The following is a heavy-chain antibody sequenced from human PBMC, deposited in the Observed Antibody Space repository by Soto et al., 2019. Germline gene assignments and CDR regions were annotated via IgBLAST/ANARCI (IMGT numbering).Heavy chain of an antibody. CDR2: IYYSGST. J-gene: IGHJ4*02. Sequence: QVQLQESGPGLVKPSQTLSLTCTVSGGSISSGDYYWSWIRQPPGKGLEWIGYIYYSGSTYYNPPLKRRVTISVDTSNNQFSLKLSSVTAADTAVYYCARGGPVTPFDYWGQGTLVTVSS. CDR1: GGSISSGDYY. CDR3: ARGGPVTPFDY. V-gene: IGHV4-30-4*01. D-gene: IGHD2-21*02.